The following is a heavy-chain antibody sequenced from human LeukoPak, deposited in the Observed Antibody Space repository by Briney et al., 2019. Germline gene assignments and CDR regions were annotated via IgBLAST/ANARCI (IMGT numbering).Heavy chain of an antibody. D-gene: IGHD4-23*01. Sequence: SVKVSCKASGGTFSSYGISWVRQAPGQGLEWMGRIIPIFGIANYAQKFQGRVTITADKSTSTAYMELSSLRSEDTAVYYCARDSAYGGNSRYFDYWGQGTLVTVSS. CDR1: GGTFSSYG. V-gene: IGHV1-69*04. CDR2: IIPIFGIA. CDR3: ARDSAYGGNSRYFDY. J-gene: IGHJ4*02.